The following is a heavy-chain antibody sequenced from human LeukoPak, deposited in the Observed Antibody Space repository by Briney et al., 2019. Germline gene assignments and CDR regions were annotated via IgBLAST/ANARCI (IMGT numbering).Heavy chain of an antibody. CDR1: GYTFTGYY. J-gene: IGHJ4*02. D-gene: IGHD6-19*01. CDR3: ARDLGSSGWLYYFVY. V-gene: IGHV1-2*02. Sequence: ASVKVSCKASGYTFTGYYMHWVRQAPGQGLEWMGWINPNSGGTNYAQKFQGRVTMTRDTSISTAYMELSRLRSDDTAVYYCARDLGSSGWLYYFVYWGQGTLVTVSS. CDR2: INPNSGGT.